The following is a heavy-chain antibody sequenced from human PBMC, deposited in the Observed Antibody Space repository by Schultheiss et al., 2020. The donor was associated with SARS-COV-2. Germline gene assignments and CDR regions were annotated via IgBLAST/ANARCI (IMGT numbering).Heavy chain of an antibody. Sequence: GESLKISCAASGFTFSSYGMHWVRQAPGKGLEWVAVISYDGSNKYYADSVKGRFTISRDNSKNTLYLQMNSLRAEDTAVYYCARELAGYSYGEYYYYGMDVWGQGTTVTVSS. V-gene: IGHV3-33*05. J-gene: IGHJ6*02. CDR2: ISYDGSNK. CDR1: GFTFSSYG. CDR3: ARELAGYSYGEYYYYGMDV. D-gene: IGHD5-18*01.